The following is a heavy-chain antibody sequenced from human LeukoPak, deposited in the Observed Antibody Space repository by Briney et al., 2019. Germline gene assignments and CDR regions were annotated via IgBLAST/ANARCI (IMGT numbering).Heavy chain of an antibody. CDR1: GGSISSYY. CDR2: IYYSGST. Sequence: SETLSLTCTVSGGSISSYYWSWIRQPPGKGLEWIGYIYYSGSTNYNPSLKSRVTISVDTSQNQFSLKLSSVTAADTAVYYCAKDRCSNGIGCYYYYMDVWGKGTTVTISS. CDR3: AKDRCSNGIGCYYYYMDV. V-gene: IGHV4-59*01. D-gene: IGHD2-8*01. J-gene: IGHJ6*03.